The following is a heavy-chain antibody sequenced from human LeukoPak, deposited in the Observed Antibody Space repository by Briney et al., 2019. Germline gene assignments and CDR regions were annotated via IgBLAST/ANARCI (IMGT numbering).Heavy chain of an antibody. CDR1: GGSFSGYY. Sequence: SETLSLTCAVYGGSFSGYYWSWIRQPPGKGLEWIGEINHSGSTNYNPSLKSRVTISVDTSKNQFSLKLSSVTAADTAVYYCAREMATINPYFDYWGQGTLVTVSS. CDR2: INHSGST. CDR3: AREMATINPYFDY. V-gene: IGHV4-34*01. D-gene: IGHD5-24*01. J-gene: IGHJ4*02.